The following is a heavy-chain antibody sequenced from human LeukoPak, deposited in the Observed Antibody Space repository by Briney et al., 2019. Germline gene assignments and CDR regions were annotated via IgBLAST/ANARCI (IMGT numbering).Heavy chain of an antibody. D-gene: IGHD3-10*01. CDR1: GYTLTGYY. V-gene: IGHV1-2*02. J-gene: IGHJ4*02. CDR2: INPNNGGT. CDR3: AREKGLGELLFDY. Sequence: GASVKVSCKASGYTLTGYYMHWVRQAPGQGLEWMGWINPNNGGTNYAQKFQGRVTMTRDTSISTAYMELSRLRSDDTAVYYCAREKGLGELLFDYWGQGTLVTVSS.